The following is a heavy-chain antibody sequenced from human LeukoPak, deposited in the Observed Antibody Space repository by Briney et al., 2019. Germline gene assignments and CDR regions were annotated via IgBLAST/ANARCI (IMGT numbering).Heavy chain of an antibody. D-gene: IGHD4-17*01. CDR2: INRISNII. V-gene: IGHV3-48*02. CDR3: ARDRDYAFDY. CDR1: GFTFSGYS. Sequence: GGSLRLSCAASGFTFSGYSMNWVRQAPGKGLEWVSYINRISNIIAYADSVKGRFTITTDNDKNSMYLQMNSLRDEDTAVYYCARDRDYAFDYWGQGTLVTVSS. J-gene: IGHJ4*02.